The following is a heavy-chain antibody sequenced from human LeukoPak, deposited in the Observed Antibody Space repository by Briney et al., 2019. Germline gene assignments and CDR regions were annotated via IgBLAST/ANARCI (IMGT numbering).Heavy chain of an antibody. D-gene: IGHD6-6*01. CDR3: ARHETLAARPYNWFDP. Sequence: SETLSLTCAVYGGSFSGYYWSWIRQPPGKGLEWIGKINHSGSTNYNPSLKSRVTISVDTSKNQFSLKLSSVTAADTAVYYCARHETLAARPYNWFDPWGQGTLVTVSS. V-gene: IGHV4-34*01. CDR2: INHSGST. J-gene: IGHJ5*02. CDR1: GGSFSGYY.